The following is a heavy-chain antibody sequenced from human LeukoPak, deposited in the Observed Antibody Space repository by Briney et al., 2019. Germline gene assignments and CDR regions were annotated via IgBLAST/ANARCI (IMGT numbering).Heavy chain of an antibody. CDR3: ARVVSITIFGVANDLFDY. Sequence: ASVKVSCKASGYTFTGYYMHWVRQAPGQGLEWMGWINPNSGGTNYAQKFQGRVIMTRDTSISTAYMELSRLRSDDTAVYYCARVVSITIFGVANDLFDYWGQGTLVTVSS. D-gene: IGHD3-3*01. J-gene: IGHJ4*02. CDR2: INPNSGGT. CDR1: GYTFTGYY. V-gene: IGHV1-2*02.